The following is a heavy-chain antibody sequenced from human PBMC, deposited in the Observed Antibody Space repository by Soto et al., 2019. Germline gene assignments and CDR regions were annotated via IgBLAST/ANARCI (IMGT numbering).Heavy chain of an antibody. CDR2: IGIAGDT. D-gene: IGHD4-17*01. J-gene: IGHJ4*02. V-gene: IGHV3-13*01. Sequence: EVHLVASGGGLIQPGGSLRLSCAASGFAFSRHDMHWVRQPTGRGLEWVSSIGIAGDTHSSGSVKGQFTLSRENAKNSLYLLMNSLRAGNTAVYYCVRGDDGVFDYWGQGILVTVSS. CDR3: VRGDDGVFDY. CDR1: GFAFSRHD.